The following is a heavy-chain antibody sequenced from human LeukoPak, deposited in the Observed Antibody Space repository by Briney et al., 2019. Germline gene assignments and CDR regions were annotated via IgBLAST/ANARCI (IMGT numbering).Heavy chain of an antibody. D-gene: IGHD2-2*01. Sequence: SETLSLTCAVYGGSFSGYYWSWIRQPPGKGLEWIGEINHSGCTNYNPSLKSRVTISVDTSKNQFSLKLSSVTAADTAVYYCARGTRGDYVDYWGQGTLVTVSS. CDR3: ARGTRGDYVDY. V-gene: IGHV4-34*01. CDR2: INHSGCT. CDR1: GGSFSGYY. J-gene: IGHJ4*02.